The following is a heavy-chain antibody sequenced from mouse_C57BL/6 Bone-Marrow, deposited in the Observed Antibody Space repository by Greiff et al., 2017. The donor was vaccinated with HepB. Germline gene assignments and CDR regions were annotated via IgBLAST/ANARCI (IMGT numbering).Heavy chain of an antibody. CDR3: ARSGLYYYGSSLYYYAMDY. Sequence: VQLQQSVAELVRPGASVKLSCTASGFNIKNTYMHWVKQRPEQGLEWIGRIDPANGNTKYAPKFQGKATITADTASNTAYLQLSRLTSEDTAIYYCARSGLYYYGSSLYYYAMDYWGQGTSVTVSS. J-gene: IGHJ4*01. D-gene: IGHD1-1*01. CDR1: GFNIKNTY. CDR2: IDPANGNT. V-gene: IGHV14-3*01.